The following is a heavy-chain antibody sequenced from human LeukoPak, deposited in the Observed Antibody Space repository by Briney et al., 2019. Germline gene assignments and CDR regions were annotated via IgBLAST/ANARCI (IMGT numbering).Heavy chain of an antibody. CDR3: ASTFGVAQRNYYYDMDV. J-gene: IGHJ6*03. CDR1: GGTFISYA. V-gene: IGHV1-69*05. CDR2: IIPIFGTA. D-gene: IGHD3-3*01. Sequence: SVKVSCKASGGTFISYAISWVRQPPGRGREWMGRIIPIFGTANYAQKFQGRVTITTDESTSTAYMELSSLRSEDTAVYYCASTFGVAQRNYYYDMDVWGKGTTVTVSS.